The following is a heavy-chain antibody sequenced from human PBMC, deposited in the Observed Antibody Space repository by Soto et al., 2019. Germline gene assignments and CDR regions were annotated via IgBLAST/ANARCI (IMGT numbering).Heavy chain of an antibody. J-gene: IGHJ4*02. CDR3: VQREVAARVY. D-gene: IGHD6-6*01. CDR1: GLTFSTYS. Sequence: PGGSLRLSCAASGLTFSTYSMHWVRQAPGKGLEWVSYISSSTSTIYYADSVKGRFTISRDNSKNTLYLQMNSLRAEDTAVYDCVQREVAARVYWGQGTLVTVSS. CDR2: ISSSTSTI. V-gene: IGHV3-48*01.